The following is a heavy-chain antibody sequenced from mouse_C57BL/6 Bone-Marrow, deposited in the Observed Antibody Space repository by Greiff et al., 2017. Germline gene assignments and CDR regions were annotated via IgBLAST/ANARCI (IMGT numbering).Heavy chain of an antibody. CDR3: ARSARAWFAY. CDR2: IGPSDSYT. Sequence: VQLQQSGAELVMPGASVKLSCKASGYTFTSYWMPWVKQRPGQGLEWIGEIGPSDSYTNYNQKFKGKSTLTVDKSSSTAYMQLSSLTSEDSAVYYCARSARAWFAYWGQGTLVTVSA. V-gene: IGHV1-69*01. J-gene: IGHJ3*01. CDR1: GYTFTSYW.